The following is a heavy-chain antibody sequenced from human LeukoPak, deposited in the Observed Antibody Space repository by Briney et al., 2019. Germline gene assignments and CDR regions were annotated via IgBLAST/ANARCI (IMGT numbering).Heavy chain of an antibody. J-gene: IGHJ4*02. Sequence: GGSLRLSCAASGFIFSSYAMSWVRQAPGKGLEWVSAISGSGGSTYYADSVKGRFTISRDNSKNTLYLQMNSLRAEDTAVYYCVGYYYDSSGYYSQFFDYWGQGTLVTVSS. CDR2: ISGSGGST. CDR1: GFIFSSYA. D-gene: IGHD3-22*01. CDR3: VGYYYDSSGYYSQFFDY. V-gene: IGHV3-23*01.